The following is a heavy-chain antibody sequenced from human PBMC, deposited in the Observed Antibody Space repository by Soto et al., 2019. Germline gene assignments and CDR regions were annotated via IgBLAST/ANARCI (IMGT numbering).Heavy chain of an antibody. CDR2: IYSGGST. CDR3: ARQGGSGYYYYYGFDV. Sequence: GGSLRLSCAASGFTFNSYAMNWVRQAPGKGLEWVSVIYSGGSTYYADSVKGRFTISRHNSKNTLYLQMNSLRAEDTAVYYCARQGGSGYYYYYGFDVWGQGTTVTVSS. CDR1: GFTFNSYA. D-gene: IGHD3-10*01. J-gene: IGHJ6*02. V-gene: IGHV3-53*04.